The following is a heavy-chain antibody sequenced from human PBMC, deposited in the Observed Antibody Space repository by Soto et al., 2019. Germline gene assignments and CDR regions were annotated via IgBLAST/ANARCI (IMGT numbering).Heavy chain of an antibody. V-gene: IGHV3-74*01. D-gene: IGHD5-12*01. CDR2: INSDGTST. Sequence: EVQLVESGGGLVQPGGSLRLSCAASGFTFSSHWMHWVRQAPGKGLVWVSRINSDGTSTNYADSVKGRFTISRDNAKNMLYLQMNSLRGEDTAVYHCASPYTATIHNGLNSWGQGTLVTVSS. J-gene: IGHJ4*02. CDR3: ASPYTATIHNGLNS. CDR1: GFTFSSHW.